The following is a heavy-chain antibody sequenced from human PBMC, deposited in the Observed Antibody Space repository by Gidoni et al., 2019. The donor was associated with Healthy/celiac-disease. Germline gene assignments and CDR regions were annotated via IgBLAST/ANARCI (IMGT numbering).Heavy chain of an antibody. CDR2: IIPILGIA. D-gene: IGHD4-17*01. CDR3: ARDFGDYGELYYYYGMDV. Sequence: QMVRSVAAVKKPEYAVRVGCKASGGPLRSYTNSWVRQAPGQGLEWMGRIIPILGIANYAQKFQGRVTITADESTSTAYMELSSLRSEDTAVYYCARDFGDYGELYYYYGMDVWGQGTTVTVSS. CDR1: GGPLRSYT. V-gene: IGHV1-69*08. J-gene: IGHJ6*02.